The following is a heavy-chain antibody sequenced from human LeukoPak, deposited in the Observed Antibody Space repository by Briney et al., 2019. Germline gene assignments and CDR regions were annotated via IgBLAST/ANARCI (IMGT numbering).Heavy chain of an antibody. CDR1: GFTLKNYA. D-gene: IGHD3-3*01. CDR3: AKNGLITIFGLDDFYYYGMDV. J-gene: IGHJ6*02. CDR2: ISGSGGST. V-gene: IGHV3-23*01. Sequence: GGSLRLSCAASGFTLKNYAMSWVRQAPGKGLEWVSAISGSGGSTYYADSVKGRFTISRDNSKNTLYLQMNSLRAEDTAVYYCAKNGLITIFGLDDFYYYGMDVWGQGTTVTVSS.